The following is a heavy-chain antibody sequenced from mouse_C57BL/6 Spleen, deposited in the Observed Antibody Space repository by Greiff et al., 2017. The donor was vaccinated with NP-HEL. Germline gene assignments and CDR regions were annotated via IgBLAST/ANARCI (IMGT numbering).Heavy chain of an antibody. Sequence: EVKLMESGGGLVKPGGSLKLSCAASGFTFSDYGMHWVRQAPEKGLEWVAYISSGSSTIYYADTVQGRFTISRDNAKNTLFLQMTSLRSEDTAMYYCARGDGSSYDYYAMDYWGQGTSVTVSS. D-gene: IGHD1-1*01. V-gene: IGHV5-17*01. J-gene: IGHJ4*01. CDR2: ISSGSSTI. CDR1: GFTFSDYG. CDR3: ARGDGSSYDYYAMDY.